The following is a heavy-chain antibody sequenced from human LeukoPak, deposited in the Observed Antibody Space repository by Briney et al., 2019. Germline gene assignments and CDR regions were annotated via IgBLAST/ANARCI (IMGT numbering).Heavy chain of an antibody. D-gene: IGHD2-2*02. CDR3: ARDKGPRYCSSTSCYTGAFDI. CDR1: GFTVSSNY. Sequence: GGSLRLSCAASGFTVSSNYMSWVRQAPGKGLEWVANIKQDGSEKYYVDSVKGRFTISRDNAKNSLYLQMNSLRAEDTAVYYCARDKGPRYCSSTSCYTGAFDIWGQGTMVTVSS. CDR2: IKQDGSEK. V-gene: IGHV3-7*01. J-gene: IGHJ3*02.